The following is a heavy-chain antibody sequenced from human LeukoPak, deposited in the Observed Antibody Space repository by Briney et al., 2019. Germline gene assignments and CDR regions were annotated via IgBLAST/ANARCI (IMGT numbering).Heavy chain of an antibody. Sequence: PSETLSLTCTVSGGSISTTSSYWGWLRQPPGKGLEWIASIYYSGHTYYNPSLKSRVTISVDTSKNQFSLKLTSVTAAGTAVYYCARHEDPYDFWVGAFDIWGQGTMVTVSS. CDR1: GGSISTTSSY. CDR3: ARHEDPYDFWVGAFDI. V-gene: IGHV4-39*01. J-gene: IGHJ3*02. CDR2: IYYSGHT. D-gene: IGHD3-3*01.